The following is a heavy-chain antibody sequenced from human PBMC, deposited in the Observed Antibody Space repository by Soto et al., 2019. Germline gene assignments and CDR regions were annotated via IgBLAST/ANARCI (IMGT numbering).Heavy chain of an antibody. CDR3: AKVNGGGNGYCSSTSCYTLDY. Sequence: GGSLRLSCAASGFTFSSYAMSWVRQAPGKGLEWVSAISGSGGSTYYADSVKGRFTISRDNSKNTLYLQMNSLRAEDTAVYYCAKVNGGGNGYCSSTSCYTLDYWGQGTLVTVSS. V-gene: IGHV3-23*01. CDR2: ISGSGGST. J-gene: IGHJ4*02. D-gene: IGHD2-2*02. CDR1: GFTFSSYA.